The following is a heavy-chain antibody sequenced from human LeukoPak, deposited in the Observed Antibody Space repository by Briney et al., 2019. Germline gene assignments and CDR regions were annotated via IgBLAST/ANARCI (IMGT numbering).Heavy chain of an antibody. J-gene: IGHJ4*02. D-gene: IGHD3-22*01. CDR1: GYTFTSYG. V-gene: IGHV1-18*01. CDR2: ICAYNGNT. CDR3: ARDPRKYYYDSSGTTVDY. Sequence: GASVKVSCKASGYTFTSYGISWVRQAPGQGLEWMGRICAYNGNTNYAQKLQGRVTMTTDTSTSTAYMELRSLRSDDTAVYYCARDPRKYYYDSSGTTVDYWGQGTLVTVSS.